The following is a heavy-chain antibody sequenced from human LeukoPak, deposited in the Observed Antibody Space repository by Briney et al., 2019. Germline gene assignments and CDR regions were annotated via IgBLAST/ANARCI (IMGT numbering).Heavy chain of an antibody. Sequence: GRSLRLSCAASGFTFSSYAMHWVRQAPGKGLEWVAVIPYDGSNKYYADSVKGRFTISRDNSKNTLYLQMNSLRAEDTAVYYCARDAYYYDSSGYDYWGQGTLVTVSS. J-gene: IGHJ4*02. CDR3: ARDAYYYDSSGYDY. V-gene: IGHV3-30-3*01. D-gene: IGHD3-22*01. CDR1: GFTFSSYA. CDR2: IPYDGSNK.